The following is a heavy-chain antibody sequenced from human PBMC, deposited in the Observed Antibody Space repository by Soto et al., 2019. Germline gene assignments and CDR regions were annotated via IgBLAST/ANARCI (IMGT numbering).Heavy chain of an antibody. Sequence: VQLVESGGGLVQPGGALRLSCAASGSTFSDHYMDGVRQAPGKGLEWVGRSGNRAKSDTTEYGSSVKGRFTISRDDSKSSRYLQMNSLKTEDTAVYYCPRGYIGIDIYAFDIWGQGTLVTV. J-gene: IGHJ3*02. V-gene: IGHV3-72*01. D-gene: IGHD1-26*01. CDR1: GSTFSDHY. CDR2: SGNRAKSDTT. CDR3: PRGYIGIDIYAFDI.